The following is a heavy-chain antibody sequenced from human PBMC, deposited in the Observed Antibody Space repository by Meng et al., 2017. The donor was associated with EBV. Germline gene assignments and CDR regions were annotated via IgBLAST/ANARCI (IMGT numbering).Heavy chain of an antibody. V-gene: IGHV2-5*02. J-gene: IGHJ4*02. Sequence: QLTLKEAGPTLVKPTQALTLTCTYSGFSLSTSGVGVGWIRQPPGKALEWLALIYWDDDKRYSPSLKSRLTITKDTSKNQVVLTMTNMDPVDTATYYCAHSRVGATEFDYWGQGTLVTVSS. CDR2: IYWDDDK. D-gene: IGHD1-26*01. CDR3: AHSRVGATEFDY. CDR1: GFSLSTSGVG.